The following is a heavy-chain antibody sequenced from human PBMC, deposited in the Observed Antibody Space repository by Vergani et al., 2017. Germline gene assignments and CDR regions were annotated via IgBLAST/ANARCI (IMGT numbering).Heavy chain of an antibody. D-gene: IGHD6-19*01. Sequence: EVQLVESGGGLVQPGGSLRLSCAASGFPSSSYSMNWVRQAPGKGLEWVSYISSSSSTIYYAYSVKGRFTISRDNAKNSLSLQMNSLRDEDTAVYYCAGQAVAGSIDYWGQGTLVTVSS. J-gene: IGHJ4*02. V-gene: IGHV3-48*02. CDR3: AGQAVAGSIDY. CDR1: GFPSSSYS. CDR2: ISSSSSTI.